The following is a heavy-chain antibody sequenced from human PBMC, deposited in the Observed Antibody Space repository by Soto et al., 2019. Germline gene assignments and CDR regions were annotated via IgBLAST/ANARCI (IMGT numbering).Heavy chain of an antibody. D-gene: IGHD3-3*01. CDR2: IGTAGDT. Sequence: GGSLRLSCAASRFTFSTYDMHWVRQLTGKGLEWVSGIGTAGDTYYPDSVKGRFTISRENAKNSLYLQMNSLRAGDTAVYYCARDGNDFWSGYCSSSGCYSWFDPWGQGTLVTVSS. J-gene: IGHJ5*02. CDR3: ARDGNDFWSGYCSSSGCYSWFDP. CDR1: RFTFSTYD. V-gene: IGHV3-13*04.